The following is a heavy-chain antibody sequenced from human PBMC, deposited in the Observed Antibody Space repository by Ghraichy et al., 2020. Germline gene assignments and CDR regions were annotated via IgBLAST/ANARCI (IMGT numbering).Heavy chain of an antibody. V-gene: IGHV3-23*01. CDR1: GFTFSSYA. J-gene: IGHJ6*02. Sequence: GGSLRLSCAASGFTFSSYAMSWVRQAPGKGLEWVSAISGSGGSTYYADSVKGRFTISRDNSKNTLYLQMNSLRAEDTAVYYCAKDDLGGYDYTYYYYYGMDVWGQGTTVTVSS. CDR2: ISGSGGST. CDR3: AKDDLGGYDYTYYYYYGMDV. D-gene: IGHD5-12*01.